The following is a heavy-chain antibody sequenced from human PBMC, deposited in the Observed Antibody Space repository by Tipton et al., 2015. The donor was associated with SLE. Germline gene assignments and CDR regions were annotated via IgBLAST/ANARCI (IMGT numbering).Heavy chain of an antibody. D-gene: IGHD1-26*01. V-gene: IGHV5-10-1*01. Sequence: QSGPEVKRPGESLRISCKGSGYSFASYWISWVRQMPGKGLEWMGRIDPSDSYTNYSPSFQGHVTISADKSISTAYLQWSSLKASDTAMYYCARQGGATGWYFDLWGRGTLVTVSS. CDR3: ARQGGATGWYFDL. CDR1: GYSFASYW. CDR2: IDPSDSYT. J-gene: IGHJ2*01.